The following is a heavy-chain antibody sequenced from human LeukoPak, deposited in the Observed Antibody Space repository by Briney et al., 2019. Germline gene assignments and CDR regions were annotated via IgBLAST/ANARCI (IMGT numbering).Heavy chain of an antibody. Sequence: GGSLRLSCAASGFTFSGSAMHWVRQASGKGLEWVGRIRSKANSYATAYAASVKGRFTISRDDSKNTAYLQMNSLKTEDTAVYYCTRLPRDDFWSGYYSAPNWFDPWGQGTLVTVSS. D-gene: IGHD3-3*01. J-gene: IGHJ5*02. CDR2: IRSKANSYAT. CDR3: TRLPRDDFWSGYYSAPNWFDP. CDR1: GFTFSGSA. V-gene: IGHV3-73*01.